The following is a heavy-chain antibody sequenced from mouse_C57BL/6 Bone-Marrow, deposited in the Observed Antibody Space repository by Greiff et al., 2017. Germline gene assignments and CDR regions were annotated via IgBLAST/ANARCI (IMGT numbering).Heavy chain of an antibody. D-gene: IGHD1-1*01. J-gene: IGHJ2*01. CDR2: IYPRSGNT. V-gene: IGHV1-81*01. Sequence: QVQLKESGAELARPGASVKLSCKASGYTFTSYGISWVKQRTGQGLEWIGEIYPRSGNTYYNEKFKGKATLTADKSSSTAYMELRSLTSEDSAVYFCASRHYYGSRNLYYWGQGTTLTVSA. CDR3: ASRHYYGSRNLYY. CDR1: GYTFTSYG.